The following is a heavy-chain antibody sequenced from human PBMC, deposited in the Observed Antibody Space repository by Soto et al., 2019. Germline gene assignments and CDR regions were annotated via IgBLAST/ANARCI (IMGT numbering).Heavy chain of an antibody. J-gene: IGHJ5*02. CDR3: ARRVDVLLWFGTFDP. Sequence: SETLSLTCAVSGGSISSGGYSWSWIRQPPGKGLEWIGYIYYSGSTYYNPSLKSRVTISVDTSKNQFSLKLSSVTAADTAVYYCARRVDVLLWFGTFDPWGQGTLVTVSS. CDR2: IYYSGST. V-gene: IGHV4-31*11. D-gene: IGHD3-10*01. CDR1: GGSISSGGYS.